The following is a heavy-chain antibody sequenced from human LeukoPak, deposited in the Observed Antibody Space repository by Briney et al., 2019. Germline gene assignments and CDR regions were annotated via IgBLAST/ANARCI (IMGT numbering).Heavy chain of an antibody. CDR3: AHTTPGYSSSWADAFDI. CDR2: IYWDDDK. V-gene: IGHV2-5*02. Sequence: SGPTLVNPTQTLTLTFTFSGFSLSTSGVGVGWIRQPPGKALEWLALIYWDDDKRYSPSLKSRLTITKDTSKNQVVLTMTNMDPVDTATYYCAHTTPGYSSSWADAFDIWGQGTMVTVSS. CDR1: GFSLSTSGVG. J-gene: IGHJ3*02. D-gene: IGHD6-13*01.